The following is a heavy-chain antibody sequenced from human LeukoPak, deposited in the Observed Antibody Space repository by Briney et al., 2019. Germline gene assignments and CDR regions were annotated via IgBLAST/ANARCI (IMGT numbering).Heavy chain of an antibody. J-gene: IGHJ5*02. CDR2: INHSGST. CDR3: ARWSSNYYDTSGRRFDP. D-gene: IGHD3-22*01. V-gene: IGHV4-34*01. Sequence: PSETLSLTCAAYGGSLSDYYWSWIRQPPGKGLEWIGEINHSGSTNYNPSLKSRVTISVDTSKNQFSLKLSSVTAADTAVYYCARWSSNYYDTSGRRFDPWGQGTLVTVSS. CDR1: GGSLSDYY.